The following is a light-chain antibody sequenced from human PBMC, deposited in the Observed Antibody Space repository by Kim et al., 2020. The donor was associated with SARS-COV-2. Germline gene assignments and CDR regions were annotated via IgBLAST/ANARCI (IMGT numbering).Light chain of an antibody. Sequence: APGKTARITCGGNNSGSKSVHWYQQKPGQAPVLVIHYDRDRPSGIPERFSGSNSGNTATLTISRVEAGDEADYYCQVWDSRSDHRVFGGGTQLTVL. CDR3: QVWDSRSDHRV. CDR2: YDR. J-gene: IGLJ3*02. CDR1: NSGSKS. V-gene: IGLV3-21*04.